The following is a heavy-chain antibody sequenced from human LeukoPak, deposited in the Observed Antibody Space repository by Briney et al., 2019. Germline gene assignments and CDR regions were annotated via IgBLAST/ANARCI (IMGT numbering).Heavy chain of an antibody. CDR1: GFTFSSYW. D-gene: IGHD1-26*01. V-gene: IGHV3-74*01. CDR2: INSDGSST. J-gene: IGHJ4*02. CDR3: AKYSGNYHSFDF. Sequence: SGGSLRLSCAASGFTFSSYWMHWVRQAPGKGLVWVSRINSDGSSTNYADSVKGRFTISRDNAKNTLYLQMNSLRAEDTAVYYCAKYSGNYHSFDFWGQGTLVTVSS.